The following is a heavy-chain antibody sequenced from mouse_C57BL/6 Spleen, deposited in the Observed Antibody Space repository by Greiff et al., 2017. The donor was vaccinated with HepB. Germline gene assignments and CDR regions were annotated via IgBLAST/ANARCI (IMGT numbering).Heavy chain of an antibody. CDR1: GFTFSDYY. D-gene: IGHD3-2*02. J-gene: IGHJ4*01. V-gene: IGHV5-16*01. CDR2: INYDGSST. Sequence: EVMLVESEGGLVQPGSSMKLSCTASGFTFSDYYMAWVRQVPEKGLEWVANINYDGSSTYYLDSLKSRFIISRDNAKNILYLQMSSLKSEDTATYYCARDGGSSGPYYAMDYWGQGTSVTVSS. CDR3: ARDGGSSGPYYAMDY.